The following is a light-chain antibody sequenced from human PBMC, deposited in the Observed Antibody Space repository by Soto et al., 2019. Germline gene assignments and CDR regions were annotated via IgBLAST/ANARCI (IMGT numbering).Light chain of an antibody. Sequence: DIQMTHSPSSLSASVGDRVTITSPATQSIGRSLNWYQQKPGKARKLLVYAEFSLNSGGPSRFRCSGSGTDVTLTISSLQPEDFGDYYCQQSYSTPPDTFGQRTKLVIK. CDR3: QQSYSTPPDT. J-gene: IGKJ2*01. V-gene: IGKV1-39*01. CDR1: QSIGRS. CDR2: AEF.